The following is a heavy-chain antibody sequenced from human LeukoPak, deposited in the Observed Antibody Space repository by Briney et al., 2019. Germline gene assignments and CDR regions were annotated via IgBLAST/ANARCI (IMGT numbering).Heavy chain of an antibody. D-gene: IGHD1-1*01. J-gene: IGHJ6*03. CDR3: ARKSRRLYYYYMDV. Sequence: SETLSLTCAVYGGSFSGYYWSWIRQPPGKGLEWIGEINHSGSTNYNPSLKSRVTISVDTSKNQFSLKLSSVTAADTAVYYCARKSRRLYYYYMDVWGKGTTVTISS. V-gene: IGHV4-34*01. CDR2: INHSGST. CDR1: GGSFSGYY.